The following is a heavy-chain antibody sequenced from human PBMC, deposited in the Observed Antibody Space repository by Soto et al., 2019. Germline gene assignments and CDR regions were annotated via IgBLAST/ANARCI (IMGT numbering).Heavy chain of an antibody. J-gene: IGHJ4*02. CDR3: ARYIFGQGFIS. V-gene: IGHV1-8*01. Sequence: QVQLVQSGAEVKKPGASVKVSCKASGSTFSTLALNWVRQAPGQGLDWMGWMHANTGLTGHAQKFQGRRSMTRDTAISTAYMELSSRRAEDTAVYYCARYIFGQGFISWGQGTLVTVSS. CDR1: GSTFSTLA. D-gene: IGHD3-10*01. CDR2: MHANTGLT.